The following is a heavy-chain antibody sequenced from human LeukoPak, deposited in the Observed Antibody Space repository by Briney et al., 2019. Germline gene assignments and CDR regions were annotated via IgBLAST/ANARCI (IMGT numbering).Heavy chain of an antibody. Sequence: GGSLRLSCAASGFIFSTYSMIWVRQAPGKGLEWVAYISISGSSIYYADAVKGRFTISRDNAKNSLYLQMNSLRADDTAVYYCARVDYSSSWSRGAFDIWGQGTMVTVSS. CDR2: ISISGSSI. CDR3: ARVDYSSSWSRGAFDI. D-gene: IGHD6-13*01. V-gene: IGHV3-48*04. J-gene: IGHJ3*02. CDR1: GFIFSTYS.